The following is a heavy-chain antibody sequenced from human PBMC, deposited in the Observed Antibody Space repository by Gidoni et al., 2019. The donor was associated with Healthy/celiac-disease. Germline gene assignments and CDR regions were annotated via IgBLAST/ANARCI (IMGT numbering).Heavy chain of an antibody. Sequence: EVQLVESGGGLVQHGGSLRRSCAASGFTFSSYWMSWVRQAPGKGLEWVANITQDGSEKYFVASVQGRFTISRDNAKNSLYLQMNSLRAEDTAVYYCARIWLVDAFDIWGHGTMVTVSS. D-gene: IGHD6-19*01. J-gene: IGHJ3*02. V-gene: IGHV3-7*01. CDR1: GFTFSSYW. CDR3: ARIWLVDAFDI. CDR2: ITQDGSEK.